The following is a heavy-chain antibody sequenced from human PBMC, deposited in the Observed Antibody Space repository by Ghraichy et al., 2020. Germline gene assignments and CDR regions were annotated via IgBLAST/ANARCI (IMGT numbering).Heavy chain of an antibody. J-gene: IGHJ3*01. CDR1: GFSFTNAW. CDR3: TSYNSRNAFAF. Sequence: GGSLRLSCAASGFSFTNAWMGWIRQAPGKGLEWLGRIRNKFEGGTADYSALVSDRFTISRDDSKNTLYLQMNSLKTEDTAVYHCTSYNSRNAFAFWGQGTMVTVSS. V-gene: IGHV3-15*01. CDR2: IRNKFEGGTA. D-gene: IGHD1-20*01.